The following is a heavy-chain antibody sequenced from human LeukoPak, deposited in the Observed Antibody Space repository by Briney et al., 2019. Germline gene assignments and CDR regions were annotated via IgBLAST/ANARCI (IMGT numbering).Heavy chain of an antibody. V-gene: IGHV4-38-2*02. CDR2: IYHSGST. CDR3: ARRASYYYYYMDV. J-gene: IGHJ6*03. CDR1: GYSISSGYY. Sequence: SETLSLTCTVSGYSISSGYYWGWIRQPPGKGLEWIGSIYHSGSTYYNPSLKSRVTISVDASKNQFSLKLSSVTAADTAVYYCARRASYYYYYMDVWGKGTTVTVSS.